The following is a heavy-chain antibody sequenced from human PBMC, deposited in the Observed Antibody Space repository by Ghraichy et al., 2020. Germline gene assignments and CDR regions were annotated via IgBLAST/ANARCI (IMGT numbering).Heavy chain of an antibody. CDR2: ISYDGSNK. J-gene: IGHJ6*02. V-gene: IGHV3-30*18. Sequence: GGSLRLSCAASGFTFSSYGMHWVRQAPGKGLEWVAVISYDGSNKYYADSVKGRFTISRDNSKNTLYLQMNSLRAEDTAVYYCAKDIRGGGYDFGSGYPYYYYGMDVWGQGTTVTVSS. D-gene: IGHD3-3*01. CDR1: GFTFSSYG. CDR3: AKDIRGGGYDFGSGYPYYYYGMDV.